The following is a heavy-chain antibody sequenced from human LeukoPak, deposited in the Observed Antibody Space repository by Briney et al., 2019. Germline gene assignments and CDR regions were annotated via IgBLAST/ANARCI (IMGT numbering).Heavy chain of an antibody. CDR3: ARRWPYCSGGSCYWYFDL. Sequence: SETLSLTCAVYGGSFSGYYWSWIRQPPGKGLEWIGEINHSGSTNFNPSLKSRVTISLDTSEIQFSLKLSSVTAADTAVYYCARRWPYCSGGSCYWYFDLWGRGTLVTVSS. J-gene: IGHJ2*01. CDR1: GGSFSGYY. D-gene: IGHD2-15*01. CDR2: INHSGST. V-gene: IGHV4-34*01.